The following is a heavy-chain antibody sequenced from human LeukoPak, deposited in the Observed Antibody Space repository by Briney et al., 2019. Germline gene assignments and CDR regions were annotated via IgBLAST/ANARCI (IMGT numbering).Heavy chain of an antibody. V-gene: IGHV3-9*01. J-gene: IGHJ4*02. CDR3: AKKSGTSSSLYY. CDR2: ISGISGTM. CDR1: GFTFPKSA. D-gene: IGHD6-6*01. Sequence: GRSLRPSWPAYGFTFPKSAMRWVRQAPGKGLEWVSVISGISGTMVYADSVKGRFTISRDNAKNSLYLQMNSLRPDDTALYYCAKKSGTSSSLYYWYQGTVVLV.